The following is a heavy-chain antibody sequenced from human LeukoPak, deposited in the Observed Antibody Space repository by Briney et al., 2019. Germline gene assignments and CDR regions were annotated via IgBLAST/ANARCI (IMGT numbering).Heavy chain of an antibody. V-gene: IGHV3-30*04. CDR2: ISYDGSNK. J-gene: IGHJ4*02. CDR1: GFTFSSYA. D-gene: IGHD3-10*01. Sequence: GGSLRLSCAASGFTFSSYAMHRVRQAPGKGLEWVAVISYDGSNKYYADSVKGRFTISRDNSKNTLYLQMNSLRAEDTAVYYCARGGSPFDYWGQGTLVTVSS. CDR3: ARGGSPFDY.